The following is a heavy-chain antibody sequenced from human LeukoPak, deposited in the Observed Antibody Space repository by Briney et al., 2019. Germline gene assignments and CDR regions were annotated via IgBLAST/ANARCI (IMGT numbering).Heavy chain of an antibody. CDR3: ARLRAHCSGGSCSKYFQH. D-gene: IGHD2-15*01. CDR1: GYTFTGYY. J-gene: IGHJ1*01. Sequence: ASVKVSCKASGYTFTGYYLHWMRQAPGQGLEWMGWINPNSGDTNYAQKFQGRVTMSRDTSISTAYMELSRLRSDDTAVYYCARLRAHCSGGSCSKYFQHWGQGTLVTVSS. CDR2: INPNSGDT. V-gene: IGHV1-2*02.